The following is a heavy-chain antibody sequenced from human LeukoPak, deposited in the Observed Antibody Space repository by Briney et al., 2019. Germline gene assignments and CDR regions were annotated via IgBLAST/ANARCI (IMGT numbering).Heavy chain of an antibody. V-gene: IGHV3-23*01. Sequence: GGSLRLSCAASAFTFRSYAMSWVRPARGKGLEWVSAIIGSGGRPYYADSVKGRFTISRDNSKNTLYLQMSSLRAEDTAVYYCAKPKDNSLYCFDYWGQGTLVTVSS. CDR3: AKPKDNSLYCFDY. D-gene: IGHD1-20*01. CDR2: IIGSGGRP. CDR1: AFTFRSYA. J-gene: IGHJ4*02.